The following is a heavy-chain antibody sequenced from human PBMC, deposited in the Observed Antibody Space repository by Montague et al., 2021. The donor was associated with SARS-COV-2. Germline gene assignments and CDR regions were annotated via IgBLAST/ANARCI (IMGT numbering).Heavy chain of an antibody. V-gene: IGHV6-1*01. D-gene: IGHD2-2*01. CDR2: TYYRSQWYE. CDR1: GDSVSSKSAA. Sequence: YAISGDSVSSKSAAWNWIRQSPSRGLEWLGRTYYRSQWYEDYAVSVKGRITIKPDTSKNQFSLHLESMSPDDTALYYCARGAYHDLYYYYHGMDVWGRGTTVSVSS. J-gene: IGHJ6*02. CDR3: ARGAYHDLYYYYHGMDV.